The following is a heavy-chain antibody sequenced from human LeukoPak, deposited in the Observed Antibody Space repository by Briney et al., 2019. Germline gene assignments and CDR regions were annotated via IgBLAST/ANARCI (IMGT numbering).Heavy chain of an antibody. V-gene: IGHV4-4*07. Sequence: PSETLSLTCAVYGGSFSGYYWSWIRQPAGKGLEWIGRIYTSGSTNYNPSLKSRVTMSVDTSKNQFSLKLSSVTAADTAVYYCARDVLGYCSSTSCLNWFDPWGQGTLVTVSS. J-gene: IGHJ5*02. CDR3: ARDVLGYCSSTSCLNWFDP. CDR2: IYTSGST. D-gene: IGHD2-2*01. CDR1: GGSFSGYY.